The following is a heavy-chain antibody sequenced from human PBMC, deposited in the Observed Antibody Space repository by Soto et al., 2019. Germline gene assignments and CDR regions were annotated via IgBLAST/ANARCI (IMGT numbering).Heavy chain of an antibody. CDR1: GYIFTNYW. Sequence: GESLKISCQGSGYIFTNYWIGWVRQMPGKGLEWMGIIYPGDSDTRYSPSFQGQVTISADKSISTAYLKLSSVTAADTAVYYCARALVLMVYAPPENWFDPWGQGTLVTVSS. V-gene: IGHV5-51*01. J-gene: IGHJ5*02. D-gene: IGHD2-8*01. CDR2: IYPGDSDT. CDR3: ARALVLMVYAPPENWFDP.